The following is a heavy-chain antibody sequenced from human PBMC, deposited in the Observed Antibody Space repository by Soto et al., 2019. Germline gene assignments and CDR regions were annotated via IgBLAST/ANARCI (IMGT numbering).Heavy chain of an antibody. J-gene: IGHJ4*02. D-gene: IGHD6-6*01. CDR3: AKRSSSSTFDY. CDR2: ISGSDDST. Sequence: EVQLLESGGGLVQPGESLRLSCAASGFTFSSYAMSWVRQAPGKGLEWVSVISGSDDSTYYADSVKGRFTISRDNSKNTVYLEMNSLRAEDTAVYYCAKRSSSSTFDYWGQGPLVTVSS. CDR1: GFTFSSYA. V-gene: IGHV3-23*01.